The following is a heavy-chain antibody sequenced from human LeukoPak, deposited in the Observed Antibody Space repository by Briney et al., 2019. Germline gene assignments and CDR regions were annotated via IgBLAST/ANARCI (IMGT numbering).Heavy chain of an antibody. V-gene: IGHV3-66*01. D-gene: IGHD7-27*01. CDR2: IYSGGST. CDR1: GFTVSSNY. Sequence: SGGSLRLSCAASGFTVSSNYVSWVRQAPGKGLEWVSIIYSGGSTYYADSVKGRFTISRDNSRNTLYLQMNSLRAEDTAVYYCARGQNWGLAYYFDYWGQGTLVTVSS. CDR3: ARGQNWGLAYYFDY. J-gene: IGHJ4*02.